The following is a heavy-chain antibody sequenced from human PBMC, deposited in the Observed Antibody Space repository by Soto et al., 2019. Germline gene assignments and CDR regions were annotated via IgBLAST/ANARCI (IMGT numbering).Heavy chain of an antibody. CDR2: SSYSGST. J-gene: IGHJ6*02. CDR1: GGSISSSSYY. D-gene: IGHD2-15*01. V-gene: IGHV4-39*02. CDR3: ARDIVVVVAAVGYYYYGMDV. Sequence: QLQLQESGPGLVKPSETLSLTCTVSGGSISSSSYYWGWIRQPPGKGLEWIGSSSYSGSTYYNPPLKSRVTLAVNTSKDQLSLKLHYVTAADTAVYYCARDIVVVVAAVGYYYYGMDVCGQGTTVTVSS.